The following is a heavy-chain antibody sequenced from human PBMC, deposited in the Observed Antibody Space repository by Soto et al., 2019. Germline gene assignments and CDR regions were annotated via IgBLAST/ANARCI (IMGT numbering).Heavy chain of an antibody. CDR1: GGSISRSSYY. D-gene: IGHD3-3*01. CDR3: ARPYYDFWSGQKGGFDY. Sequence: SETLSLTGTVSGGSISRSSYYWGWIRQPPGKGLEWIGSIYYSGSTYYNPSLKSRVTISVDTSKNQFSLKLSSVTAADTAVYYCARPYYDFWSGQKGGFDYWGQGTLVTVSS. CDR2: IYYSGST. V-gene: IGHV4-39*01. J-gene: IGHJ4*02.